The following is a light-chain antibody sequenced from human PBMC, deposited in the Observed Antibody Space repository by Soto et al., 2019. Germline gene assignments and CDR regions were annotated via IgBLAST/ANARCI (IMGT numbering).Light chain of an antibody. Sequence: QSALTQPASVSESPGQSITISCTGSSSDVGGYKYVSWYQQHPGKAPKLLIYDVTNRPSGVSNRFSGSKSGYTASLTISGLQSEDAADYYCSSYTSFKTLVFGTGPMLTVL. J-gene: IGLJ1*01. CDR1: SSDVGGYKY. V-gene: IGLV2-14*01. CDR3: SSYTSFKTLV. CDR2: DVT.